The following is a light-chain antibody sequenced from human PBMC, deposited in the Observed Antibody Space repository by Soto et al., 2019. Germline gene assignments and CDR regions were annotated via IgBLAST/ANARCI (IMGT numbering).Light chain of an antibody. CDR3: QHYNSYSEA. V-gene: IGKV1-5*03. CDR1: QGIGKD. CDR2: KAS. Sequence: IGMPDAPASLSASVGDRGTITCRASQGIGKDLAWYQQKPGKAPKLLIYKASTLKSGVPSRFSGSGSGTEFTLTISSLQPDDFATYYCQHYNSYSEAFGQGTKVDIK. J-gene: IGKJ1*01.